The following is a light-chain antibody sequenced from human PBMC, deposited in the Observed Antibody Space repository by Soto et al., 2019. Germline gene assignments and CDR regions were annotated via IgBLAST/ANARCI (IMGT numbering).Light chain of an antibody. CDR3: QQYNNWPLT. CDR1: QGIAGN. Sequence: IVMTQSPATLSVSPGERVTLSCRASQGIAGNLAWYQQRPGQAPRLLIYGASTRATGIPATFSGSESGTAFTLTISSLQSEDFAVYYCQQYNNWPLTFGGGTKVEIK. V-gene: IGKV3-15*01. CDR2: GAS. J-gene: IGKJ4*01.